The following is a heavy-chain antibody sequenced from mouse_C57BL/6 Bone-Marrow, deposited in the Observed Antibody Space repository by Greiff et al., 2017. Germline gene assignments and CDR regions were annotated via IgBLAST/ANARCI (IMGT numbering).Heavy chain of an antibody. CDR2: ISSGGSYT. D-gene: IGHD1-1*02. V-gene: IGHV5-6*02. CDR1: GFTFSSYG. J-gene: IGHJ2*02. CDR3: ASRGVAPFDY. Sequence: EVKLVESGGDLVKPGGSLKLSCAASGFTFSSYGMSWVRQTPDKRLEWVATISSGGSYTYYPDSVKGRFTISRDNAKNTLYLQMSTLKSEDTAMYYCASRGVAPFDYWGQGTSLTVSS.